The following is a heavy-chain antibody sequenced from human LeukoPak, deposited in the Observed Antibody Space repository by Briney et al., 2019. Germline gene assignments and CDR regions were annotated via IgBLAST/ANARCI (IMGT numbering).Heavy chain of an antibody. CDR1: GGTFSSYA. Sequence: PVKVSCKASGGTFSSYAISWVRQAPGQGLEWMGGIIPIFGTANYAQKFQGRVTITADESTSTAYMELSSLRSEDTAVYYCARVDYDSSGYYYYYYGMDVWGQGTTVTVSS. D-gene: IGHD3-22*01. CDR3: ARVDYDSSGYYYYYYGMDV. J-gene: IGHJ6*02. CDR2: IIPIFGTA. V-gene: IGHV1-69*13.